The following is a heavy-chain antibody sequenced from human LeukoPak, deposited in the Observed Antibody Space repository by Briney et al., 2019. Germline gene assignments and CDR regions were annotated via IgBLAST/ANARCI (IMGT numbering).Heavy chain of an antibody. J-gene: IGHJ4*02. CDR1: GFTFSRYA. D-gene: IGHD3-16*02. V-gene: IGHV3-23*01. CDR2: ISGSGGST. Sequence: PGGSLRLSCAASGFTFSRYAMSWVRQAPGKGLEWVSAISGSGGSTYYADSVKGRFTISRDNSKNTLYLQMNSLRAEDTAVYYCAKAGHGGVIVLLDYWGQGTLVTVSS. CDR3: AKAGHGGVIVLLDY.